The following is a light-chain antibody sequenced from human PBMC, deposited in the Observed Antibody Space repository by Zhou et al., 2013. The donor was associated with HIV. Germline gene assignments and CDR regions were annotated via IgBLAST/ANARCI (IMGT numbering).Light chain of an antibody. V-gene: IGKV1-5*03. Sequence: DVQLTQSPPTLSASVGDKVTITCRASGTISPWLAWYQQKPGGAPKLLVYQASTLESRVPSRFSGRGSGAEFHLSIVSLQPDDFATYYCQQYDAYPLTFGGGSKVEI. CDR2: QAS. CDR3: QQYDAYPLT. J-gene: IGKJ4*01. CDR1: GTISPW.